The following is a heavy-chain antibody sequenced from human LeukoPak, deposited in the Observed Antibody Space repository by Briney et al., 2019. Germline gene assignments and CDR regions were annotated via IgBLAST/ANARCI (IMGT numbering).Heavy chain of an antibody. V-gene: IGHV1-2*04. CDR3: ARYSLYYYGMDV. D-gene: IGHD5-18*01. Sequence: ASVKVSCKASGGTFSSYAISWVRQAPGQGLEWMGWISPSSGGTNYAQKFQGWVTMTRDTSISTAYMELSRLRSDDTAVYYCARYSLYYYGMDVWGQGTTVTVSS. CDR2: ISPSSGGT. CDR1: GGTFSSYA. J-gene: IGHJ6*02.